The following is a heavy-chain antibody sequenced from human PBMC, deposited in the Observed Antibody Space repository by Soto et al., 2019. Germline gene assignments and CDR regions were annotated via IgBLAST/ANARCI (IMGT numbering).Heavy chain of an antibody. Sequence: EVQLVESGGGLVQPGGSLRLSCAASGFTVSSNYMSWVRQAPGKGLEWVSVIYSGGSTYYADSVKGRFTISRDNSKNTLYLQMNSLRAENTAVYYCSRPKTGTTSNAFDFWGQGTMVTVSS. J-gene: IGHJ3*01. V-gene: IGHV3-66*04. CDR1: GFTVSSNY. D-gene: IGHD1-7*01. CDR3: SRPKTGTTSNAFDF. CDR2: IYSGGST.